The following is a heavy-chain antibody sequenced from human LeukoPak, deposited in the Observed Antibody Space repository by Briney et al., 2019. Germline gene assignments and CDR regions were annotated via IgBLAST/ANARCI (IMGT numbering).Heavy chain of an antibody. Sequence: GGSLRLSCAASGFTVSSNYMSWVRQAPGKGLEWVSVIYSCGGTYYADSVKGRFTISRDISKNTLYLQMNSLRAEDTAVYYCASGYSGSYAYWGQGTLVTVSS. J-gene: IGHJ4*02. D-gene: IGHD1-26*01. V-gene: IGHV3-53*01. CDR1: GFTVSSNY. CDR2: IYSCGGT. CDR3: ASGYSGSYAY.